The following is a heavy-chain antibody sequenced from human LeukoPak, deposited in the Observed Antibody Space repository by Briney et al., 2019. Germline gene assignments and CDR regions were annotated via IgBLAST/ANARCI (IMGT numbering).Heavy chain of an antibody. V-gene: IGHV3-21*01. CDR2: ISSSSSYL. Sequence: AGTLRLSCAASGFTFSSYSMNWVRQAPGKGLEWVSFISSSSSYLYYADAVKGRFSISRDNARNSLYLQMNSLRAEATDVYYCARDKYGDQYSFDYWGQGTLVTASS. CDR3: ARDKYGDQYSFDY. J-gene: IGHJ4*02. CDR1: GFTFSSYS. D-gene: IGHD4-17*01.